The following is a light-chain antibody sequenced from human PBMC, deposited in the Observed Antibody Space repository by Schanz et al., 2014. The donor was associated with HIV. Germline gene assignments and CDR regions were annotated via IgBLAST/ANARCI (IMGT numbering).Light chain of an antibody. CDR2: VNSDGSF. Sequence: QLVLTQSPSASASLGASVKFTCTLSSGQSSHAVAWHQQQPEKGPRYLLKVNSDGSFSRGDGIPDRFSGSSSGAERYLTISRLQSEDEADYYCHIWGTGYWVFGGGTKVTVL. CDR1: SGQSSHA. J-gene: IGLJ3*02. CDR3: HIWGTGYWV. V-gene: IGLV4-69*01.